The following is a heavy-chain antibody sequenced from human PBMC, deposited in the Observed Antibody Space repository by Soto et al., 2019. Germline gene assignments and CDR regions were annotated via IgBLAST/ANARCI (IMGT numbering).Heavy chain of an antibody. CDR2: ISYDGNNK. V-gene: IGHV3-30*18. J-gene: IGHJ6*04. CDR3: AKDFCSSSSCYGFYYYFYGMDA. D-gene: IGHD2-2*01. Sequence: GGSLRLSCAASGFSFTTYGMHWVRQAPGKGLEWVAFISYDGNNKFYADSVKGRFTISRDNSKSTLYLQMNRLRTEDSTVYYSAKDFCSSSSCYGFYYYFYGMDAWGKGSTVTVSS. CDR1: GFSFTTYG.